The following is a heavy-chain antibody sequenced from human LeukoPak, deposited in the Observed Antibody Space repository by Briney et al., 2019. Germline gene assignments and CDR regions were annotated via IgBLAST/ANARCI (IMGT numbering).Heavy chain of an antibody. D-gene: IGHD3-10*01. CDR2: INPSGGST. J-gene: IGHJ5*02. V-gene: IGHV1-46*01. CDR3: ARGYGSGYFWAWFDP. Sequence: ASVKVSCKPSGYTFTGYYMHWVRQAPGQGLEWMGIINPSGGSTSYAQKFQGRVTMTRDTSTSTVYMELSSLRSEDTAVYYCARGYGSGYFWAWFDPWGQGTLVTVSS. CDR1: GYTFTGYY.